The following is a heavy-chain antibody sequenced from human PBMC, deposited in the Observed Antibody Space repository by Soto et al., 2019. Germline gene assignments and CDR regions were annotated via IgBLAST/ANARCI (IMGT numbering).Heavy chain of an antibody. Sequence: SETLSLTCTVSGASIYTYYWGWIRQPPGKGLEWIGYISYSGSTDYNPSLKSRVTISFDASKNQISLQVRSATAADAAVYYCARGEDVLLFDYWGQGTLVTAPQ. J-gene: IGHJ4*02. CDR2: ISYSGST. V-gene: IGHV4-59*01. CDR3: ARGEDVLLFDY. D-gene: IGHD3-10*01. CDR1: GASIYTYY.